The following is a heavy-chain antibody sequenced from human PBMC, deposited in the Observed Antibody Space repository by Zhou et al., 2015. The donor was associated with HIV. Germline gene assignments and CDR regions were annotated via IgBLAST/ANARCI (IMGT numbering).Heavy chain of an antibody. CDR3: ARPRFEAYHDY. CDR1: GFPFSNSW. CDR2: INTDGSST. Sequence: EVQLVESGGRLSSAWGGSLRLSCAASGFPFSNSWMHWVRQGPGKGLMWVSRINTDGSSTTYADSVKGRFTISRDNAKNTLYLQMNSLRVEDTGVYYCARPRFEAYHDYWGQGTLVTVSS. V-gene: IGHV3-74*02. J-gene: IGHJ4*02. D-gene: IGHD2-2*01.